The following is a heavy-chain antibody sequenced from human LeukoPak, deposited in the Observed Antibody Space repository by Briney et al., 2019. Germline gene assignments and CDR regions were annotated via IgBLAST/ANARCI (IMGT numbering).Heavy chain of an antibody. CDR1: GYTFTSYG. Sequence: SSVTVSCKASGYTFTSYGISWVRQAPGQGLEWMGWISAYNGNTNYAHNLQGRVTMTTDTSTSTAYMELRSLTADDTAVYYCARDESPMGRGVFDYWGQGTLVTVSS. CDR2: ISAYNGNT. CDR3: ARDESPMGRGVFDY. J-gene: IGHJ4*02. D-gene: IGHD3-10*01. V-gene: IGHV1-18*01.